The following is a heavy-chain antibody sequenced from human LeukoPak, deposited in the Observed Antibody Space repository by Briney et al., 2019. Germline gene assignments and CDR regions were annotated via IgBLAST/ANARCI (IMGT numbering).Heavy chain of an antibody. Sequence: PGGSLRLSCAASGFTFSSYSMNWVRQAPGEGLEWVSSISSSSSYIYYADSVKGRFTISRDNARNSLYLQMNSLRAEDTAVYYCARSPPWIQYYFDYWGQGTLVTVSS. CDR3: ARSPPWIQYYFDY. CDR2: ISSSSSYI. CDR1: GFTFSSYS. D-gene: IGHD5-18*01. V-gene: IGHV3-21*01. J-gene: IGHJ4*02.